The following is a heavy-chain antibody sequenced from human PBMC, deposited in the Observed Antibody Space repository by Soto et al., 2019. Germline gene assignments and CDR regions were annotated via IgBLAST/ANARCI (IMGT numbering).Heavy chain of an antibody. CDR3: ARELAAAGFIDY. CDR2: INVGDGNT. V-gene: IGHV1-3*01. D-gene: IGHD6-13*01. CDR1: GYTFATYA. Sequence: ASVKVSCQASGYTFATYAMHWVRQAPGQSLEWMGWINVGDGNTKYSQKFQGRVTMTRDTSTSTVYMELSSLRSEDTAVYYCARELAAAGFIDYWGQGTLVTVSS. J-gene: IGHJ4*02.